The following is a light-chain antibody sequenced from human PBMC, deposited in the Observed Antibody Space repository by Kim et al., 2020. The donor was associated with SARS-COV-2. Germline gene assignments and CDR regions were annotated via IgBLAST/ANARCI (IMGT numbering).Light chain of an antibody. CDR2: WAS. Sequence: DIVMTQSPYSLPVSLGERATINCKSSQSVLYSSNNKNYLAWYQQKPGQPPELLIYWASTRESGVPDRFSGRGSGPDFTLTISSLQAEDVAVYYCQQYFGPPITFGKGTRLEIK. CDR3: QQYFGPPIT. CDR1: QSVLYSSNNKNY. V-gene: IGKV4-1*01. J-gene: IGKJ5*01.